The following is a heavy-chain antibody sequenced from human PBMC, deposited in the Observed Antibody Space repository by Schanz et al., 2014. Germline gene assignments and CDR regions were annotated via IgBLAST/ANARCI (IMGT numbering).Heavy chain of an antibody. V-gene: IGHV1-69*02. Sequence: QVQLVQSGAEVKKPGSSMKVSCKASGGTFSTYPINWLRQAPGQGLEWMGRIIPSLGLAKYDQKFQDKVTITADTSTTTADMELSGLRSEDAAVYYCARGYGDSPTDFWGQGTLVTVSS. D-gene: IGHD4-17*01. CDR1: GGTFSTYP. CDR3: ARGYGDSPTDF. J-gene: IGHJ4*02. CDR2: IIPSLGLA.